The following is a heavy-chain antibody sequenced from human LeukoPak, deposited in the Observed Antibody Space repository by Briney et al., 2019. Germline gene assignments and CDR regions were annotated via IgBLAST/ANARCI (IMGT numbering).Heavy chain of an antibody. V-gene: IGHV3-11*04. D-gene: IGHD2-2*01. Sequence: GGSLRLSCAASGFTFSNAWMSWVRQAPGKGLEWVSYISSSGSTIYYADSVKGRFTISRDNAKNSLYLQMNSLRAEDTAVYYCARVGEGCSSTSCYEYYYYYMDVWGKGTTVTISS. CDR3: ARVGEGCSSTSCYEYYYYYMDV. CDR2: ISSSGSTI. J-gene: IGHJ6*03. CDR1: GFTFSNAW.